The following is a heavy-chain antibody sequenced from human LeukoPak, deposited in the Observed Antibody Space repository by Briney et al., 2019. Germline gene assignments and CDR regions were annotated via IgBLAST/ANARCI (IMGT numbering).Heavy chain of an antibody. V-gene: IGHV3-30-3*01. CDR3: AREELGSSLGFDP. CDR1: GFTFSNYA. J-gene: IGHJ5*02. D-gene: IGHD3-16*01. Sequence: GGSLRLSCAASGFTFSNYAMSWVRQAQGKGLEWVAVTSFDGSNKYYADSVKGRFTISRDNSKNTLYLQMNSLRAEDTAVYYCAREELGSSLGFDPWGQGTLVSVSS. CDR2: TSFDGSNK.